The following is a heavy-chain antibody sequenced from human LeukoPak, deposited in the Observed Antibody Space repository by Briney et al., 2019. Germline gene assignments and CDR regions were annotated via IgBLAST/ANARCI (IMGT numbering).Heavy chain of an antibody. CDR3: ARAEVYYDSSVFSSLDY. J-gene: IGHJ4*02. CDR2: ISYDGSNK. CDR1: GFTFSSYA. V-gene: IGHV3-30-3*01. Sequence: PGGSLRLSCAASGFTFSSYAMHWVRQAPGKGLEWVAVISYDGSNKYYADSVKGRFTISRDNSKNTLYLQMKSLRAEDTAVYYCARAEVYYDSSVFSSLDYWAQGPLVTVPS. D-gene: IGHD3-22*01.